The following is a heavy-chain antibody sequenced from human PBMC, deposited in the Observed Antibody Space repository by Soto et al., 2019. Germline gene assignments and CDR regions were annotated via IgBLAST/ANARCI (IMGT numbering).Heavy chain of an antibody. CDR2: ISSSSSYT. J-gene: IGHJ4*02. CDR1: GFTFSDYY. CDR3: APANSGYGFDY. V-gene: IGHV3-11*03. D-gene: IGHD5-12*01. Sequence: PGGSLRLSCAASGFTFSDYYMSWIRQAPGKGLEWVSYISSSSSYTNYAAFVKALFTFSRKNPKNSFFLQMNSLRAEDTAVYYCAPANSGYGFDYGGQGTLVTVSS.